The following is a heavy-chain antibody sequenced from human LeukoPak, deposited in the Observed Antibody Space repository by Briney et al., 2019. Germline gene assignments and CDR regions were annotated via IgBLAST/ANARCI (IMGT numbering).Heavy chain of an antibody. CDR1: GFTFSSSA. Sequence: GGSLRLSCAASGFTFSSSAMSWVRQAPGKGLEWVSSISGSGSGGSTYYADSVKGRFTISRDNSKNTLYLQMNSLRAEDTAVYYCARDRQDTISWGQGTLVTVSS. CDR3: ARDRQDTIS. J-gene: IGHJ5*02. D-gene: IGHD3-9*01. V-gene: IGHV3-23*01. CDR2: ISGSGSGGST.